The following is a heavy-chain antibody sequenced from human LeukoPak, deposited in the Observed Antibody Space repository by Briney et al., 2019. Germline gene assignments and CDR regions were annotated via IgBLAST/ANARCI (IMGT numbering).Heavy chain of an antibody. CDR2: LNPNSGGT. V-gene: IGHV1-2*06. CDR3: ARSDYGSGSYSH. J-gene: IGHJ4*02. D-gene: IGHD3-10*01. Sequence: ASVKVSCKASGYTFTGYYMHWVRQAPGQGLEWMGRLNPNSGGTNYAQKFQGRVTMTRDTSISTAYMELSRLRSDDTAVYYCARSDYGSGSYSHWGQGTLVTVSS. CDR1: GYTFTGYY.